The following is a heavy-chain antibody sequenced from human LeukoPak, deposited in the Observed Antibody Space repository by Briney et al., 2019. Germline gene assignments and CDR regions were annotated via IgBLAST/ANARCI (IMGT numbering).Heavy chain of an antibody. J-gene: IGHJ6*03. Sequence: SETLSLTCTVSGYSISSGHYWGWIRQPPGKGLEWIGSIYHSGSTYYNPSLKSRVTISVDTSKNQFSLKLSSVTAADAAFYYCARVPLWFGTGYMDVWGKGTTVIVSS. CDR1: GYSISSGHY. CDR2: IYHSGST. CDR3: ARVPLWFGTGYMDV. D-gene: IGHD2-21*01. V-gene: IGHV4-38-2*02.